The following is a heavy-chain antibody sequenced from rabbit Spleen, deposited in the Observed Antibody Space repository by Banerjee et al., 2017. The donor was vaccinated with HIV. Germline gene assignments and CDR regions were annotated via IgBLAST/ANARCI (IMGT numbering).Heavy chain of an antibody. CDR1: GFDFSSSYY. CDR2: IYTSSGKT. J-gene: IGHJ6*01. Sequence: EESGGDLVKPGASLTLTCTASGFDFSSSYYVCWVRQAPGKGLELIACIYTSSGKTPYASWVNGRFTISKASSTTVTLQMSSLTAADTATYFCARDAATSFSSYGMDLWGPGHPRHRL. D-gene: IGHD8-1*01. V-gene: IGHV1S40*01. CDR3: ARDAATSFSSYGMDL.